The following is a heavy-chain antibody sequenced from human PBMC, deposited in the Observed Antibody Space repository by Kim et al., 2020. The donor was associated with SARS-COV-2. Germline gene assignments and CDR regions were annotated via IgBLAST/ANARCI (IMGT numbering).Heavy chain of an antibody. J-gene: IGHJ1*01. V-gene: IGHV4-39*01. Sequence: SETLSLTCTVSGGSISSSSYYWGWIRQPPGKGLEWIGSIYYSGSTYYNPSLKSRVTISVDTSKNQFSLKLSSVTAADTAVYYCARQIGERWLQFGSPREYFQHWGQGTLVTVSS. CDR1: GGSISSSSYY. CDR2: IYYSGST. D-gene: IGHD5-12*01. CDR3: ARQIGERWLQFGSPREYFQH.